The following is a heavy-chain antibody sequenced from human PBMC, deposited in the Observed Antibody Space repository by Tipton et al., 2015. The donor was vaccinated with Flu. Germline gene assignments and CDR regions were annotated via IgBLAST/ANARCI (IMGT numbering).Heavy chain of an antibody. D-gene: IGHD3-10*01. J-gene: IGHJ3*02. V-gene: IGHV3-21*01. CDR2: ITSSTSYI. CDR1: GFTFSTYN. CDR3: ASDDTIGELRPDAFGI. Sequence: GSLGLSCAASGFTFSTYNMNWVRQAPGKGLEWVSSITSSTSYIYYADSVEGRFTISRDNAKNSLYLQMNSLRAEDTAVYYCASDDTIGELRPDAFGIWGQGTMVTVTS.